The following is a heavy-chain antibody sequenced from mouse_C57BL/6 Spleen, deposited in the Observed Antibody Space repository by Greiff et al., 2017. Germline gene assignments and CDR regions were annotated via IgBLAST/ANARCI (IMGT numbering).Heavy chain of an antibody. Sequence: VQLKESGPELVKPGASVKIPCKASGYTFTDYNMDWVKQSHGKSLEWIGDINPNNGGTIYNQKFKGKATLTVDKSSSTAYMELRSLTSEDTAVYYCARHSHYAMDYWGQGTSVTVSS. V-gene: IGHV1-18*01. CDR1: GYTFTDYN. D-gene: IGHD3-1*01. CDR3: ARHSHYAMDY. J-gene: IGHJ4*01. CDR2: INPNNGGT.